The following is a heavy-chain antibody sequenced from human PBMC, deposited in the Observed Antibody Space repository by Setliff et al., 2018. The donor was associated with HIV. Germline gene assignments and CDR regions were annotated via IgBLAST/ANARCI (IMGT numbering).Heavy chain of an antibody. CDR3: ARVQMAYAAFDV. J-gene: IGHJ3*01. D-gene: IGHD4-17*01. V-gene: IGHV4-39*01. CDR1: GGSITSGTYY. Sequence: PSETLSLTCTVSGGSITSGTYYWNWIRQHPGKGLEWIGRIGPIYTSGSTYYNPSLKSRVTISVDTSKNQFSLKLNSVTAADTAVYYCARVQMAYAAFDVWGQGTMVTVSS. CDR2: IGPIYTSGST.